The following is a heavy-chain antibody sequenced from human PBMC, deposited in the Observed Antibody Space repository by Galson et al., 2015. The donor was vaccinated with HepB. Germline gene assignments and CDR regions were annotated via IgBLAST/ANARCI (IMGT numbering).Heavy chain of an antibody. CDR3: ARGRVGDGYNYRRFVPYYFDY. J-gene: IGHJ4*02. V-gene: IGHV3-33*08. Sequence: SLRLSCATSGFSFRTFAMSWVRQAPGKGLEWVAVIWYDGSNKYYADSVKGRFTISRDNSKNTLYLQMNSLRAEDTAVYYCARGRVGDGYNYRRFVPYYFDYWGQGTLVTVSS. D-gene: IGHD5-24*01. CDR2: IWYDGSNK. CDR1: GFSFRTFA.